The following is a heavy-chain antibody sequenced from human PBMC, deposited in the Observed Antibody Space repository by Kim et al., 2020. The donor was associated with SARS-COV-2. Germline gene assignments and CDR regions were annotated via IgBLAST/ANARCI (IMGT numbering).Heavy chain of an antibody. V-gene: IGHV3-21*06. CDR1: GFMFSGYT. CDR2: ISGKSNFT. CDR3: ATLYYDIGGYYHFDY. D-gene: IGHD2-8*01. Sequence: GGSLRLSCAASGFMFSGYTMNWVRQAPGKGLEWVSSISGKSNFTYYADSLKGRFTISRDNAKNSLYLHLTSLRAEDTAIYYCATLYYDIGGYYHFDYWGPGTLVTVSS. J-gene: IGHJ4*02.